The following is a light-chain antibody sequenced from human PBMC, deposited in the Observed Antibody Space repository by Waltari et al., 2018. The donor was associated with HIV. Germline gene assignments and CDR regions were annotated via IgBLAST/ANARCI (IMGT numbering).Light chain of an antibody. CDR2: RNK. CDR1: RSNLGSNY. J-gene: IGLJ7*01. V-gene: IGLV1-47*01. Sequence: QSVLTQPPSASGTPGQRVTISCSGSRSNLGSNYVYWYQQLPGTAPKLLIYRNKQRPSGVPDRFSGSKSGTSASLAISGLRSEDEADYYCAAWDDSLSGAVFGGGTQLTVL. CDR3: AAWDDSLSGAV.